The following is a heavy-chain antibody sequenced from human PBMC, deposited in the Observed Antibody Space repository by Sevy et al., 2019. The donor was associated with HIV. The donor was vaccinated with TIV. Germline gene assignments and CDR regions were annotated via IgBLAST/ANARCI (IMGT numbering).Heavy chain of an antibody. Sequence: GGSLRLSCAASGFTLSSYNMNWVRQAPGKGLEWVSSISTSSNYIYYADSVKGRFTISRDNAKNSLYLQMNTLRAEDTAVYYCARVVAYCSGGHYFPGSYYGMDVWGQGTTVTVSS. V-gene: IGHV3-21*01. CDR1: GFTLSSYN. CDR3: ARVVAYCSGGHYFPGSYYGMDV. D-gene: IGHD2-15*01. CDR2: ISTSSNYI. J-gene: IGHJ6*02.